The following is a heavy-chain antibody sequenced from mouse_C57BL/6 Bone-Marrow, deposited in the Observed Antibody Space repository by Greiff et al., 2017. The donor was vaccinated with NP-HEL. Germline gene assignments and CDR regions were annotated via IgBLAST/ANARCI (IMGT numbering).Heavy chain of an antibody. D-gene: IGHD3-2*02. Sequence: EVKLVESGGGLVKPGGSLKLSCAASGFTFSDYGMHWVRQAPEKGLEWVAYISSGSSTIYYADTVKGRFTISRDNAKNTLFLQMTSLRSEDTAMYYCARQLRLRWYFDYWGQGTTLTVSS. CDR2: ISSGSSTI. J-gene: IGHJ2*01. CDR3: ARQLRLRWYFDY. CDR1: GFTFSDYG. V-gene: IGHV5-17*01.